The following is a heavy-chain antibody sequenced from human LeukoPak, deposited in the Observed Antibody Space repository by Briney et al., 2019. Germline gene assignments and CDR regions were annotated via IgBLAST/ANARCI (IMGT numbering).Heavy chain of an antibody. Sequence: ASVKVSCKPSGYTFTGYYMQRVRQAPGQRLEWMGWINPNSGGTNYAQKFQGRVTMTRDTSISTAYMELSRLRSDDTAVYYCATGDPEYGYLWGQGTLVTVSS. CDR1: GYTFTGYY. V-gene: IGHV1-2*02. D-gene: IGHD4-17*01. J-gene: IGHJ4*02. CDR2: INPNSGGT. CDR3: ATGDPEYGYL.